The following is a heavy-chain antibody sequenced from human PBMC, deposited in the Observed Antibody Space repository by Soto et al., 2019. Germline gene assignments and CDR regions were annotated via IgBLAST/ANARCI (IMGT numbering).Heavy chain of an antibody. CDR1: GYPVTAYY. D-gene: IGHD3-3*01. Sequence: QLHLVQSGAVVKKPGASVTVSCSASGYPVTAYYMHWVRQAPGRGLEWMGGINPATGAAKYTQTFQGRVTMTRDTSTSTVLMELSGLRSEAPALFYCARGGVVGVAGSAAFDMWVQGTLVTVPS. CDR2: INPATGAA. CDR3: ARGGVVGVAGSAAFDM. J-gene: IGHJ3*02. V-gene: IGHV1-2*02.